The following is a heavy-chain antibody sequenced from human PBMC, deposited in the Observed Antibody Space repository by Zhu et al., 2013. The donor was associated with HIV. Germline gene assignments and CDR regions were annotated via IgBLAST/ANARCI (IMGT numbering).Heavy chain of an antibody. CDR1: GGTFSNYA. D-gene: IGHD5-12*01. Sequence: QVQLVQSGAEVKKPGSSVKVSCKTSGGTFSNYAISWVRQAPGEGLEWMGWIIPIFGTANYAQKFQGRVAITADESTSTAYMELSSLRSKDTAVYYCATDEPPDSYYYYGMDVWGQGTTVTVSS. CDR2: IIPIFGTA. V-gene: IGHV1-69*12. J-gene: IGHJ6*02. CDR3: ATDEPPDSYYYYGMDV.